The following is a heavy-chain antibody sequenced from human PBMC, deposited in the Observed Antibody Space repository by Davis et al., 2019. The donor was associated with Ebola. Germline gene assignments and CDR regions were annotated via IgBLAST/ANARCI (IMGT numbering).Heavy chain of an antibody. V-gene: IGHV2-5*02. CDR3: AHLTYYYDSSGYYYVLHAFDI. Sequence: SGPTLVKPTQTLTLTCTFSGFSLSTSGVGVGWIRQPPGKALEWLALIYWDDDKRYSPSLKSRLTITKDTSKNQVVLTMTNMDPVDTATYYYAHLTYYYDSSGYYYVLHAFDIWGQGTMVTVSS. D-gene: IGHD3-22*01. J-gene: IGHJ3*02. CDR2: IYWDDDK. CDR1: GFSLSTSGVG.